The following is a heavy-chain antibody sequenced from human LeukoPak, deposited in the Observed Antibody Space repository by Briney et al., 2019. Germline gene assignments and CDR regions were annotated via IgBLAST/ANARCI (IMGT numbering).Heavy chain of an antibody. D-gene: IGHD6-13*01. CDR3: ASTGYSSSWYFDY. Sequence: PSDTLSLTCTVSGGSISRYYWSWIRQPPGKGLEGIGYIYYSGSTNYNPSLKSRVTISVDTSKNQFSLKLSSVTAADTAVYYCASTGYSSSWYFDYWGQGTLVTVSS. CDR1: GGSISRYY. CDR2: IYYSGST. J-gene: IGHJ4*02. V-gene: IGHV4-59*08.